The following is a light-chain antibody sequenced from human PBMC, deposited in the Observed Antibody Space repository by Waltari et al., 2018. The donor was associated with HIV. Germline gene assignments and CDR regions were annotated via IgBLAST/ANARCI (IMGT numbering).Light chain of an antibody. Sequence: VVLTQSPASLSLSPGETVTLSCTASQNVNTNLAWYQHRPGQAPRLVMFGASTRSAGLPARFIGGGSGTNFTLTIRNVQSEDFAVYYCQQYEFWPTFGQGTKA. J-gene: IGKJ1*01. V-gene: IGKV3-15*01. CDR3: QQYEFWPT. CDR1: QNVNTN. CDR2: GAS.